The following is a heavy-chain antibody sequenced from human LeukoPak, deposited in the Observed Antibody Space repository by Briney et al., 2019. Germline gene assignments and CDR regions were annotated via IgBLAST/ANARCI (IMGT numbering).Heavy chain of an antibody. J-gene: IGHJ5*02. V-gene: IGHV1-2*02. CDR2: INPNSGGT. D-gene: IGHD5-12*01. Sequence: GASVKVSCKASGYTFTGYYMHWVRQAPGQGLEWMGWINPNSGGTNYAQKFQSRVTMTRDTSISTAYMELSRLRSDDTAVYYCAGLSGYDESWFDPWGQGTLVTVSS. CDR3: AGLSGYDESWFDP. CDR1: GYTFTGYY.